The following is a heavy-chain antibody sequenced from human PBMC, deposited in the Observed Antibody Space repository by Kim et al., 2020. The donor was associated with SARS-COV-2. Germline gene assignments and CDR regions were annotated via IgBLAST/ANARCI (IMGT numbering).Heavy chain of an antibody. CDR3: GTELSLYCTKGVCYTRGGAYYFMDV. CDR1: GFAFSNAW. Sequence: GGSLRLSCVGSGFAFSNAWLRWVRQAPGKGLEWLGRIKSKNDGGTIDYAAPVKGRFTISRDDSKNTLYLEMNGLRTEDTAVYYCGTELSLYCTKGVCYTRGGAYYFMDVWGKGNTVIVSS. J-gene: IGHJ6*03. D-gene: IGHD2-8*01. CDR2: IKSKNDGGTI. V-gene: IGHV3-15*01.